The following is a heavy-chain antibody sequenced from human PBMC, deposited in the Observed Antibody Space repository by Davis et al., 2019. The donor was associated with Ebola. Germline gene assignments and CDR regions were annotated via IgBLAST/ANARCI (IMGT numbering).Heavy chain of an antibody. V-gene: IGHV3-48*03. Sequence: PGGSLRLSCAASGFSFNTYEMNWVRQAPGKGLEWVAYISTTSSAIYYADSVKGRFTISRDNADNSLFLQMNSLRVEDTAVYYCASGDYGSVNYYGTDAWGQGTTVTVSS. CDR3: ASGDYGSVNYYGTDA. D-gene: IGHD4-17*01. J-gene: IGHJ6*02. CDR2: ISTTSSAI. CDR1: GFSFNTYE.